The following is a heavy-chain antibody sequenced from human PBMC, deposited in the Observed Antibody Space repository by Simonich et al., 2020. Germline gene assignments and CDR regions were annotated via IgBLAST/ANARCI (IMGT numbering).Heavy chain of an antibody. CDR3: AKRSGVSITGTFDY. D-gene: IGHD1-7*01. V-gene: IGHV3-23*01. Sequence: EVQLLESGGGLVQPGGSLRLSFAASGFTFSSYAMSWVRQAPGKGLEWVLAISGSGGSTYYADSVKGRFTISRDNSKNTLYLQMNSLRAEDTAVYYCAKRSGVSITGTFDYWGQGTLVTVSS. J-gene: IGHJ4*02. CDR1: GFTFSSYA. CDR2: ISGSGGST.